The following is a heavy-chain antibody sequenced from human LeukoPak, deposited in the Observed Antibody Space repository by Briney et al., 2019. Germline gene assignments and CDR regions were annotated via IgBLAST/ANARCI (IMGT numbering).Heavy chain of an antibody. CDR3: ARGPYGASAFDI. CDR2: IKSDGSST. V-gene: IGHV3-74*01. J-gene: IGHJ3*02. D-gene: IGHD4-17*01. Sequence: PGGSLRLSCAASGFTFSSYWMHWVRQAPGKGLVWVSRIKSDGSSTSYADTVQGRFTISRDNARNTLYLQMNSLRADDTAVYYCARGPYGASAFDIWGQGTMVTVS. CDR1: GFTFSSYW.